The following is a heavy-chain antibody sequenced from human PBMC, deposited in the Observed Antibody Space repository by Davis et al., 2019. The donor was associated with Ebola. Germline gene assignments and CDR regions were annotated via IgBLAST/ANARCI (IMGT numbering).Heavy chain of an antibody. CDR2: IIPILGST. CDR1: GGFFSNLA. Sequence: AASVKVSCKASGGFFSNLAISWVRQAPGQGFEWMGGIIPILGSTNYAQKFQGRATITADKSTSTVYMDLSNLRSEDTAVYYCVSGPPDPWGQGTLVTVSS. J-gene: IGHJ5*02. V-gene: IGHV1-69*10. CDR3: VSGPPDP.